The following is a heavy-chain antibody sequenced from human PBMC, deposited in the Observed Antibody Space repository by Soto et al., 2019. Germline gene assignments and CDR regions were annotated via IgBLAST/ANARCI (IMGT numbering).Heavy chain of an antibody. CDR2: IYYSGST. D-gene: IGHD4-17*01. V-gene: IGHV4-59*08. Sequence: SETLSLTCTVSGGSISSYYWSWIRQPPGKGLEWIGYIYYSGSTKYNPSLKSRVTISVDTSRNQLSLKLGSVTAADTAVYYCTRHGSSGDYDFNYWGQGALVTVSS. CDR1: GGSISSYY. J-gene: IGHJ4*02. CDR3: TRHGSSGDYDFNY.